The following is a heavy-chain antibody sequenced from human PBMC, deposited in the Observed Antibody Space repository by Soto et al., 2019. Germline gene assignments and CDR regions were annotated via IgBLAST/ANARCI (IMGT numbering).Heavy chain of an antibody. D-gene: IGHD2-2*01. CDR2: IYTSGTT. V-gene: IGHV4-4*07. J-gene: IGHJ6*02. CDR3: ARGEGYETKAHPQYYYYYYGMDV. Sequence: SETLSLTCTVSGRSMSGYYWSWIRQPAGERLEWIGRIYTSGTTDFNPSLKGRVTMPVDTSKNQFSLKLSSVTAADTAVYYCARGEGYETKAHPQYYYYYYGMDVWGQGTTVTVSS. CDR1: GRSMSGYY.